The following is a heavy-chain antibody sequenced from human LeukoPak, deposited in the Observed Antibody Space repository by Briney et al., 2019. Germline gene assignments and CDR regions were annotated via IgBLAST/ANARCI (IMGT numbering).Heavy chain of an antibody. CDR1: GFTFSSYA. V-gene: IGHV3-30*04. J-gene: IGHJ4*02. Sequence: GGSLRLSCAAPGFTFSSYAMHWLRQAPGKGLEWVAVISYDGSNKYYADSVKGRFTISRDNAKNSLYLQMNSLRAEDTAVYYCARDKDGAAAGLYLDYWGQGTLVTVSS. D-gene: IGHD6-13*01. CDR3: ARDKDGAAAGLYLDY. CDR2: ISYDGSNK.